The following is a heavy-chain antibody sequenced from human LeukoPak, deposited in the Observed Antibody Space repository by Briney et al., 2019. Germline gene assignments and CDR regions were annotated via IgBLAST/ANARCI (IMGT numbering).Heavy chain of an antibody. CDR2: ISSSSSYI. D-gene: IGHD2-2*01. Sequence: GGSLRLSCAASGFTFSSYSMNWVRQAPGKGLEWVLSISSSSSYIYYADSVKGRFTISRDNAKNSLYLQMDSLRAEDTAVYYCARDLRYCSSTSCRDFDYWGQGTLVTVSS. J-gene: IGHJ4*02. V-gene: IGHV3-21*01. CDR1: GFTFSSYS. CDR3: ARDLRYCSSTSCRDFDY.